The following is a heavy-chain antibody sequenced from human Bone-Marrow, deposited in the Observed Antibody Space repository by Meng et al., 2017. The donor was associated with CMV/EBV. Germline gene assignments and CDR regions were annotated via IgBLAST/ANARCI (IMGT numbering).Heavy chain of an antibody. CDR2: INPNSGGT. J-gene: IGHJ4*02. D-gene: IGHD3-3*01. V-gene: IGHV1-2*02. CDR3: ARDHKRPSFYDFWRGQLVY. CDR1: GYTFSEYY. Sequence: ASVKVSCKASGYTFSEYYMHWVRRAPGQGLEWMGWINPNSGGTTYGQKFQGRVAMTRDTSISTAYLELSRLRSDDTAVYYCARDHKRPSFYDFWRGQLVYWGQGTLVTVSS.